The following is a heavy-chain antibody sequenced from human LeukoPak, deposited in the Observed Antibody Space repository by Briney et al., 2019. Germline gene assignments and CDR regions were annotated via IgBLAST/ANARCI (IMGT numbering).Heavy chain of an antibody. D-gene: IGHD3-22*01. CDR3: ARGNLYYYDSSGYYFKFDY. CDR1: GGSISNYY. CDR2: IYSSGST. Sequence: SETLSLTCTVSGGSISNYYWSWIRQPPGKGLEWIGYIYSSGSTNYNPSLKSRVTISVDTSKNQFSLKLSSVTAADTAVYYCARGNLYYYDSSGYYFKFDYWGQGTLVTVSS. V-gene: IGHV4-59*12. J-gene: IGHJ4*02.